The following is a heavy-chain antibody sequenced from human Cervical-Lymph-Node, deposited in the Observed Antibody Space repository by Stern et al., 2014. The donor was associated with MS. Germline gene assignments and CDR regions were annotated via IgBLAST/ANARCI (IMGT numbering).Heavy chain of an antibody. Sequence: MQLVQSGAEVKKPGESLKISCKGSGYSFSNFWIGWVRQMPGKGLEWMGIIYPGDSDTKYSPSFQGQVNISAAKSISTAFLQWSSLKASDTAIYYCAKTLSGGSRYFDLWGRGTLVTVSS. CDR3: AKTLSGGSRYFDL. J-gene: IGHJ2*01. V-gene: IGHV5-51*03. CDR2: IYPGDSDT. D-gene: IGHD3-16*01. CDR1: GYSFSNFW.